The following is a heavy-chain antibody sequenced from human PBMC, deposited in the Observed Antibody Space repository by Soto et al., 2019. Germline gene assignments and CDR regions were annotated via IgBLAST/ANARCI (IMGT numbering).Heavy chain of an antibody. Sequence: PGGSLRLSCVASGFTFSSYAMSWVRQVPGKGLEWVSTISDAAGSAYYVDSVKGRFTISRDNSKKTLYLQMNSLRAEDSAVYNCARPYGGKIGVAPHLWGTRIMVTVS. CDR1: GFTFSSYA. CDR2: ISDAAGSA. J-gene: IGHJ3*01. CDR3: ARPYGGKIGVAPHL. V-gene: IGHV3-23*01. D-gene: IGHD4-17*01.